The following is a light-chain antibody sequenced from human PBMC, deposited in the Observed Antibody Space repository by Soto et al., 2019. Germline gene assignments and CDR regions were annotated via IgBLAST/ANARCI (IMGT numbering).Light chain of an antibody. V-gene: IGKV3D-20*01. CDR3: QQYGSSPIT. CDR1: HSVTSNY. CDR2: DAS. Sequence: ETVLTQSPVTLSLSPGERATLSCGASHSVTSNYVAWYQQKPGLAPRLLIYDASSRATGIPDRFSGSGSGTDFTLTISRLEPEDFAVYYCQQYGSSPITFGQGTRLEIK. J-gene: IGKJ5*01.